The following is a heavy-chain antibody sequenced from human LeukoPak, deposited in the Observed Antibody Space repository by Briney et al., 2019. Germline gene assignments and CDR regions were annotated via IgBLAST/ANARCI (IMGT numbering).Heavy chain of an antibody. D-gene: IGHD2-15*01. J-gene: IGHJ4*02. CDR1: GFTFSSYG. CDR3: AKVRDQRVLPTQFDY. Sequence: GGSLRLSCAASGFTFSSYGMHWVRQAPGKGLEWVAFIRYDGSNKYYADSVKGRFTISRDNSKNTLYLQMNSLRAEDTAIYYCAKVRDQRVLPTQFDYWGQGTLVTVSS. V-gene: IGHV3-30*02. CDR2: IRYDGSNK.